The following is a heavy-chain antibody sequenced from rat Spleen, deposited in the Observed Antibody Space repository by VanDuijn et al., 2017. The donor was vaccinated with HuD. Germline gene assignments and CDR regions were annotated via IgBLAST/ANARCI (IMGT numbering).Heavy chain of an antibody. J-gene: IGHJ2*01. D-gene: IGHD1-9*01. Sequence: EVKLVESGGGLVQPGRSLKLSCEASGFNFKDDWMGWVRQAPTKGLEWVATISYGDSSGHSSTYYRDSVKGRFTISRDNAKSTLSLQMDSLRSEDTATYYCARRHYGYTDYFDYWGQGVMVTVSS. CDR1: GFNFKDDW. CDR3: ARRHYGYTDYFDY. CDR2: ISYGDSSGHSST. V-gene: IGHV5-29*01.